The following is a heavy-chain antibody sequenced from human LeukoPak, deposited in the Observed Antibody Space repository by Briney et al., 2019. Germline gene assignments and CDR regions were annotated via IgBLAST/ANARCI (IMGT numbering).Heavy chain of an antibody. V-gene: IGHV3-30*02. J-gene: IGHJ1*01. Sequence: PGGSLRLSCAASGFTFSSYGMHWVRQAPGKGLEWVAFIRYDGSNKYYADSVKGRFTISRDNSKNTLYLQMNSLRAEDTAVYYCAKSPPLTKRGIAAAGAYFQHWGQGTLVTVSS. D-gene: IGHD6-13*01. CDR2: IRYDGSNK. CDR3: AKSPPLTKRGIAAAGAYFQH. CDR1: GFTFSSYG.